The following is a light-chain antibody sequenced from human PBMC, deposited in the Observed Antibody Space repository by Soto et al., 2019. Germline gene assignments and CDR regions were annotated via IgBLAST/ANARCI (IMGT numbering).Light chain of an antibody. CDR3: QQSYSSWAT. V-gene: IGKV1-39*01. CDR2: AAS. J-gene: IGKJ4*01. Sequence: DIQMTQSPSSLSASVGDRVTITCRARQSISNYLNWYQLKPGKVPKLLIYAASTLKTGVPSRFSGSGSGTDFTLTISSLQPDDSASYYCQQSYSSWATFCGETKVEIK. CDR1: QSISNY.